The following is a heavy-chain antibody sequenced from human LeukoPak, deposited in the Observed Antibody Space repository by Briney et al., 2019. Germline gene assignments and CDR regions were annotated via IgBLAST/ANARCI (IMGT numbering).Heavy chain of an antibody. J-gene: IGHJ5*02. D-gene: IGHD4-11*01. CDR1: GYSISSGYY. CDR2: IYHSGST. CDR3: ARGVTWGWKSLNWFDP. Sequence: PSETLSLTCTVSGYSISSGYYWGWIRQPPGKGLEWIGSIYHSGSTHYNPSLKSRVTISVDTSKNQFSLKLSSVTAADTAVYYCARGVTWGWKSLNWFDPWGQGTLVTVSS. V-gene: IGHV4-38-2*02.